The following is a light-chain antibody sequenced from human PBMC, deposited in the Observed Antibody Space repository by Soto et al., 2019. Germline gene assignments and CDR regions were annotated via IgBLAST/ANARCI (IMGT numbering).Light chain of an antibody. CDR2: DVS. CDR1: SSDVGGYNY. Sequence: ALTQPRSVSGSPGQSVTISCTGTSSDVGGYNYVSWYQQHPGKAPKLMIYDVSKRPSGVPDRFSGSKSGNTASLTISGLQAEDEADYYCCSYAGSFSYVFGTGTKVTVL. CDR3: CSYAGSFSYV. V-gene: IGLV2-11*01. J-gene: IGLJ1*01.